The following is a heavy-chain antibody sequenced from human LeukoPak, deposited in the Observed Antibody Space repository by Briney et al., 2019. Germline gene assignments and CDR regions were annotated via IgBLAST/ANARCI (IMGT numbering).Heavy chain of an antibody. V-gene: IGHV4-34*01. Sequence: KSSETLSLTCAVYGGSFSGYYWSWIRQPPGKGLEWIGEINHSGSTNYNPSLESRVTISVDTSKNQFSLKLSSVTAADTAVYYCARGNYDSSGSDVWGKGTTVTVSS. J-gene: IGHJ6*04. CDR1: GGSFSGYY. CDR2: INHSGST. D-gene: IGHD3-22*01. CDR3: ARGNYDSSGSDV.